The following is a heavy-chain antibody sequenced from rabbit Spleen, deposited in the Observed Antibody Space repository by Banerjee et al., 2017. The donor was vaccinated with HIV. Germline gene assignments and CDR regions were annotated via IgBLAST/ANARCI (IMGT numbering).Heavy chain of an antibody. D-gene: IGHD1-1*01. CDR1: GFSFSARDV. Sequence: QEQLVESGGGLVKPEGSLKLSCTASGFSFSARDVMCWVRQAPGKGLQWIACINVYTGKPVYATWAKGRFTISKTSSTTVTLQMTSLTAADTATYFCARDLVAVIGWNFNLWGPGTLVTVS. V-gene: IGHV1S45*01. CDR2: INVYTGKP. CDR3: ARDLVAVIGWNFNL. J-gene: IGHJ4*01.